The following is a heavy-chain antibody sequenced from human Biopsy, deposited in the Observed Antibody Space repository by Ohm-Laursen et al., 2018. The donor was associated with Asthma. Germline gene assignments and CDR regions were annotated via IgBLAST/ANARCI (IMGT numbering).Heavy chain of an antibody. CDR3: AKRRGYSGHDNDY. Sequence: SLRLSCTASGFMFRNFGMHWVRQAPGKGLEWVAVISYDGNHKFYEDSVKGRFTISRDNSKSTLYLQMNSLRTEDTAVYYCAKRRGYSGHDNDYWGQGTLVIVSS. J-gene: IGHJ4*02. V-gene: IGHV3-30*18. CDR1: GFMFRNFG. D-gene: IGHD5-12*01. CDR2: ISYDGNHK.